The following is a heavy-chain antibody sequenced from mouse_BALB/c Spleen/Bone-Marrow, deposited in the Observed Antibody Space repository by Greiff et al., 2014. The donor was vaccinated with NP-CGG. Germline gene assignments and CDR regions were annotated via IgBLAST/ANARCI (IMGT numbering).Heavy chain of an antibody. Sequence: VHLVESGPELVKPGTLVEISCKASGYTFTSYDINWVKQRPGQGLEWIGWIYPGDGITKYNEKFKGKATLTADKSSSTAYMQLSSLTSENSAVYFCARSGDSSGYGFAYWGQGTLVTVSA. J-gene: IGHJ3*01. CDR1: GYTFTSYD. D-gene: IGHD3-2*01. V-gene: IGHV1S56*01. CDR2: IYPGDGIT. CDR3: ARSGDSSGYGFAY.